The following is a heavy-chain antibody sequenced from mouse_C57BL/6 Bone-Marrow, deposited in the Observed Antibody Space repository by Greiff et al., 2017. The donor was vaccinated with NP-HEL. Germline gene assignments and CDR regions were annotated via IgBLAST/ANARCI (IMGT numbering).Heavy chain of an antibody. CDR2: IDPENGDT. D-gene: IGHD2-5*01. CDR3: KLYSNSAWFAY. V-gene: IGHV14-4*01. J-gene: IGHJ3*01. CDR1: GFNIKDDY. Sequence: EVQLQQSGAELVRPGASVKLSCTASGFNIKDDYMHWVKQRPEQGLEWIGWIDPENGDTEYASKFQGKVTITADTSSNTAYLQLSSLTSEDTAVYYCKLYSNSAWFAYWGQGTLVTVSA.